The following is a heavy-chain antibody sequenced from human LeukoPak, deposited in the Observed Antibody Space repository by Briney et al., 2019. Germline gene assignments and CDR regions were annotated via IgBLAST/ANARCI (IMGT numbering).Heavy chain of an antibody. CDR2: IYYSGST. V-gene: IGHV4-59*01. D-gene: IGHD5-18*01. J-gene: IGHJ1*01. CDR3: ARGGYSYYEYFRH. Sequence: TSETLSLTCTVSGGSISSYYWSWIRQPPGKGLEWIGYIYYSGSTNYNPSLKSRVTISVDTSKNQFSLKLSSVTAADTAVYYCARGGYSYYEYFRHWGQGTLVTVSS. CDR1: GGSISSYY.